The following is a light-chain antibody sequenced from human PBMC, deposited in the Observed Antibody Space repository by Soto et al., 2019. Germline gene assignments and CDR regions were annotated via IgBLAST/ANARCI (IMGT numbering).Light chain of an antibody. CDR3: QQYGSSPIT. J-gene: IGKJ5*01. CDR2: GAS. V-gene: IGKV3-20*01. CDR1: HSVNTNY. Sequence: EIVLTQSPGTLSLSPGERATLSCRASHSVNTNYFAWYQQKSGQAPGLLIYGASSRATGIPARFSGSVSGTEFTLTISRLEPEDFAAYFCQQYGSSPITFGQGTRLEIK.